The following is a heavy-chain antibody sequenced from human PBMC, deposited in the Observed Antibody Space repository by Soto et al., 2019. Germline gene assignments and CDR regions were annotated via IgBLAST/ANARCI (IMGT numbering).Heavy chain of an antibody. J-gene: IGHJ5*01. V-gene: IGHV4-30-4*01. Sequence: SETLSLTCSVSGDSISNLDYFWAWIRQPPGQALEYIGYIYKSATTYYNPSFESRVAISVDTSKSQFSLNVTSVTAADTAVYFCARGRYCLTGRCFPNWFDSWGQGALVTVPS. CDR3: ARGRYCLTGRCFPNWFDS. D-gene: IGHD7-27*01. CDR2: IYKSATT. CDR1: GDSISNLDYF.